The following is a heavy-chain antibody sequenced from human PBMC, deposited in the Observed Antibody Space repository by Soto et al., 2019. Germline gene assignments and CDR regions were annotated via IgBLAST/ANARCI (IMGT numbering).Heavy chain of an antibody. J-gene: IGHJ5*01. V-gene: IGHV4-30-4*01. Sequence: SETLSLTCSVSGDSISNLDYFWAWIRQPPGQALEYIGYIYKSATTYYNPSFESRVAISVDTSKSQFSLNVTSVTAADTAVYFCARGRYCLTGRCFPNWFDSWGQGALVTVPS. CDR3: ARGRYCLTGRCFPNWFDS. D-gene: IGHD7-27*01. CDR2: IYKSATT. CDR1: GDSISNLDYF.